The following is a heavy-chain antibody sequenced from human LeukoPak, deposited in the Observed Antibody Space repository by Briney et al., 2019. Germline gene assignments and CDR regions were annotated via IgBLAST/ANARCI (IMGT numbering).Heavy chain of an antibody. Sequence: GGSLRLSCAVSGFTFSSYAMHWVRQAPGKGLEWVASISYDGSNKYYADSLKGRFAISRDNSKKTLYLQMNSLMAEDSAVYYCAKDGDLYGHADYWGQGTLVTVSS. CDR3: AKDGDLYGHADY. V-gene: IGHV3-30*09. CDR2: ISYDGSNK. CDR1: GFTFSSYA. D-gene: IGHD4-17*01. J-gene: IGHJ4*02.